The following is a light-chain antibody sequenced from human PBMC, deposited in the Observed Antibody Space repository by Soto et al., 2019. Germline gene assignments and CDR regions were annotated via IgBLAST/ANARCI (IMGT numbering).Light chain of an antibody. CDR3: QKYNSAPRT. V-gene: IGKV1-27*01. Sequence: DIQMTQSPSSLSASVGDSVTITCRASQDISNYLAWYQQKPGKVPKLLIYAASTLQSGVPSRFSGSGSGTDFTLTISGLQPEDVATYYCQKYNSAPRTFGQGTKVDIK. CDR2: AAS. CDR1: QDISNY. J-gene: IGKJ1*01.